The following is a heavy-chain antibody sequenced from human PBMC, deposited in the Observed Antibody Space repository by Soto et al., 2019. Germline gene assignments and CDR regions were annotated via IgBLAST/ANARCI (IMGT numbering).Heavy chain of an antibody. J-gene: IGHJ4*02. Sequence: QVQLVQSGAEVKKPGSSVKVSCKASGGTFSKYAISWVRQAPGQGLEWMGGIIPIFGTTNYAQRFQGRVTITADDSTSTAYMELSSLRSEDTAVYYCARVSSSWYKDYFDYWGQGTLVTVSS. D-gene: IGHD6-13*01. V-gene: IGHV1-69*12. CDR3: ARVSSSWYKDYFDY. CDR2: IIPIFGTT. CDR1: GGTFSKYA.